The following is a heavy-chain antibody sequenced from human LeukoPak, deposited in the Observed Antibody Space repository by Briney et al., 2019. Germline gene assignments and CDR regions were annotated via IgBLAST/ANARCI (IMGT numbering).Heavy chain of an antibody. CDR3: ARESAMARGTMIDY. Sequence: PSQTLSLTCTVSGGSISSGSYYWSWLRQSAGKGLEWIGRIHTIWSTNYNPSLKSRVTISVDTSKNQFSLKLSSVTAADTAVYYCARESAMARGTMIDYWGEGTLVTVSS. J-gene: IGHJ4*02. CDR2: IHTIWST. D-gene: IGHD3-10*01. CDR1: GGSISSGSYY. V-gene: IGHV4-61*02.